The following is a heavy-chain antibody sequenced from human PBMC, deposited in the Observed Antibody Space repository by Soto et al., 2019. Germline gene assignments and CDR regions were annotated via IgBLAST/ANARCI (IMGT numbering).Heavy chain of an antibody. D-gene: IGHD3-22*01. V-gene: IGHV4-31*03. CDR1: GGSISSGGYY. Sequence: SETLSLTCTVSGGSISSGGYYWRWIRQHPGKGLEWIGYIYYSGSTYYNPSLKSRVTISVDTSKNQFSLKLSSVTAADTAVYYCATSQTDKYYDSSRNDYWGQGTLVTVSS. J-gene: IGHJ4*02. CDR3: ATSQTDKYYDSSRNDY. CDR2: IYYSGST.